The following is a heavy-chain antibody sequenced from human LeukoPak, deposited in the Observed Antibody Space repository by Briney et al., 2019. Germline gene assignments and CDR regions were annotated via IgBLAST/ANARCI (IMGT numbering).Heavy chain of an antibody. Sequence: PSETLSLTCAVYGGSFSGYYWSWIRQPPGKGLEWIGEINHSGSTNYNPSLKSRVTISVDTSKNQFSLKLSSVTAADTAVYYCASSGTVITTFYGMDVWGQGTTVTVSS. CDR3: ASSGTVITTFYGMDV. D-gene: IGHD4-17*01. V-gene: IGHV4-34*01. CDR1: GGSFSGYY. J-gene: IGHJ6*02. CDR2: INHSGST.